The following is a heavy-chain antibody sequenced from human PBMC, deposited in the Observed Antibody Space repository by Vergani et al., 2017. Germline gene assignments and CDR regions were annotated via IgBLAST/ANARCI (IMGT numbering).Heavy chain of an antibody. Sequence: QVQLQESGPGLVKPSETLSLTCTVSGGSISSYYWSWIRQPPGKGLEWIGYIYTSGSTNYNPSLKSRVTISVDTSKNQFSLKLSSVTAADTSVYYCARRGPYGDVVDWGQGTLVTVSS. V-gene: IGHV4-4*09. J-gene: IGHJ4*02. CDR2: IYTSGST. D-gene: IGHD2-15*01. CDR1: GGSISSYY. CDR3: ARRGPYGDVVD.